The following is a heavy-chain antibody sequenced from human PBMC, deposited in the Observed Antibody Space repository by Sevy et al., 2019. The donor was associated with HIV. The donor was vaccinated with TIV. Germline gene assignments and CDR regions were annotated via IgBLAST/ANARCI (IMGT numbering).Heavy chain of an antibody. Sequence: GGSLRLSCVVSGFTFNTYAMTWVRQAPGKGLEWVSSISAGGGDSPYYAESVKGRSTISRDNSKNTLFLQLNSLRAEDTALYYCARSSLPYGDYQLGSWGQGILVTVSS. CDR3: ARSSLPYGDYQLGS. D-gene: IGHD4-17*01. CDR1: GFTFNTYA. V-gene: IGHV3-23*01. CDR2: ISAGGGDSP. J-gene: IGHJ5*02.